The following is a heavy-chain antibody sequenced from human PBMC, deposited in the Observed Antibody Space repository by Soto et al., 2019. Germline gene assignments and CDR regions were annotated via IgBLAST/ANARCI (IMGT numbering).Heavy chain of an antibody. CDR3: ARDQGYCSIFSCLLAATTWFYL. V-gene: IGHV3-53*01. J-gene: IGHJ5*02. D-gene: IGHD2-2*01. Sequence: PGGSLRLSCAASGFTVSSNYMSWVRQAPGKGLEWVSVIYSGGSTYYADSVKGRFTISRDNSKNTLYLQMNSLRAEDTAVYYCARDQGYCSIFSCLLAATTWFYLCGKGTLVIVSS. CDR1: GFTVSSNY. CDR2: IYSGGST.